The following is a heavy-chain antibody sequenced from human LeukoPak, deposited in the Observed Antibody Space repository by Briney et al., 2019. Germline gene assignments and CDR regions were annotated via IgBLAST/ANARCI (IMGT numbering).Heavy chain of an antibody. CDR2: ISTSRNT. Sequence: SETLSLTCTVSGGSISGYYLNCLRQPPGKGLEWIGYISTSRNTNYNHSLKSRVTISVDTSRNQFSLRLSSVTSADTAVYYCARRGGREQLIPYSLDYWGQRTLVTVSS. CDR3: ARRGGREQLIPYSLDY. V-gene: IGHV4-4*09. CDR1: GGSISGYY. D-gene: IGHD6-13*01. J-gene: IGHJ4*02.